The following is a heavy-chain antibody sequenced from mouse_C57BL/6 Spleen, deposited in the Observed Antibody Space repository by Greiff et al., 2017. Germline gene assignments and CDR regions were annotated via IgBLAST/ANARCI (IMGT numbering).Heavy chain of an antibody. D-gene: IGHD2-5*01. CDR1: GFNIKNTY. CDR2: IDPANGNT. V-gene: IGHV14-3*01. J-gene: IGHJ3*01. Sequence: EVQLQQSVAELVRPGASVKLSCTASGFNIKNTYMHWVKQRPEQGLEWIGRIDPANGNTKYAPKFQGKATITADTSSNTAYLQLSSLTSEDTAIYYCAPAYYSNYVGFAYWGQGTLVTVSA. CDR3: APAYYSNYVGFAY.